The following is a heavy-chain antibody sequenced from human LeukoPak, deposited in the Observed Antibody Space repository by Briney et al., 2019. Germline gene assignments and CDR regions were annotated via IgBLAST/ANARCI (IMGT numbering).Heavy chain of an antibody. CDR3: AKDNRRHYTSGPNPDSLH. Sequence: GGSLRLSCAASGFTFSGYSLNWVRQAPGKGLEWISYISTAGTTVYYADSVKGRFTISRDNAKNSLYLQMNSLRVEDTAFYYCAKDNRRHYTSGPNPDSLHWGQGALVTVSS. CDR2: ISTAGTTV. CDR1: GFTFSGYS. J-gene: IGHJ4*02. D-gene: IGHD6-19*01. V-gene: IGHV3-48*04.